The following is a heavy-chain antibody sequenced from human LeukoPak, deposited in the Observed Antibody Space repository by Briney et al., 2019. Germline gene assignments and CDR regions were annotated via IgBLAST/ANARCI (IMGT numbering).Heavy chain of an antibody. D-gene: IGHD4-23*01. J-gene: IGHJ6*03. CDR1: GGSFSGYY. V-gene: IGHV4-34*01. Sequence: PSETLSLTCAVYGGSFSGYYWNWIRQPPGKGLEWIGEINHSGITNYNPSLKSRVTISVDMSKNQFSLKLTSVTAADSAVYYCAREVADYGGYYYYHYMDVWGKGTTVTISS. CDR2: INHSGIT. CDR3: AREVADYGGYYYYHYMDV.